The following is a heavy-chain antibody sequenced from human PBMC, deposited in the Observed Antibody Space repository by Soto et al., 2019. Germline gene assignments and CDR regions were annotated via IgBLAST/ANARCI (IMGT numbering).Heavy chain of an antibody. CDR2: MKIEGSEK. Sequence: GGSLRLSCAASGFTFSRYWINWVRQAPWKGLEWVATMKIEGSEKDYVDSVKGRFTISRDNAKNSLYLQMNRMRAGDTAVYYCARVGCSYGYAWYFDLWGRGTLVTVSS. D-gene: IGHD5-18*01. CDR1: GFTFSRYW. CDR3: ARVGCSYGYAWYFDL. V-gene: IGHV3-7*03. J-gene: IGHJ2*01.